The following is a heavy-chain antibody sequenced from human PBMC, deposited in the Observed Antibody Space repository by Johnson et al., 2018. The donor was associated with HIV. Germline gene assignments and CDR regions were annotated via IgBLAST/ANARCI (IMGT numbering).Heavy chain of an antibody. J-gene: IGHJ3*02. CDR3: AKGGVWGSYRKTANAFDI. D-gene: IGHD3-16*02. CDR2: IYSGGST. V-gene: IGHV3-53*04. CDR1: EFTFSKFA. Sequence: VQLVESGGGLVQPGGSLRLSCAASEFTFSKFAMSWVRQAPGKGLEWVSVIYSGGSTSYADSVKGRFTISRDNSKNTLYVQMNSLRAEDTALDYCAKGGVWGSYRKTANAFDIWGQGTMVTVSS.